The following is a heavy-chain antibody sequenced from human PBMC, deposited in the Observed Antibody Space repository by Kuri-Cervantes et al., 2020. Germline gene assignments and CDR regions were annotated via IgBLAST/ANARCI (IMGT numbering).Heavy chain of an antibody. Sequence: GESLKISCAAPGFTFSSYGMHWVRQAPGKGLEWVAVISYDGSNKYYADSVKGRFTISRDNSKNTLYLQMNSLRAEDTAVYYCAKGGGASMFDYWGQGTLVTVSS. D-gene: IGHD2/OR15-2a*01. V-gene: IGHV3-30*18. CDR1: GFTFSSYG. CDR3: AKGGGASMFDY. J-gene: IGHJ4*02. CDR2: ISYDGSNK.